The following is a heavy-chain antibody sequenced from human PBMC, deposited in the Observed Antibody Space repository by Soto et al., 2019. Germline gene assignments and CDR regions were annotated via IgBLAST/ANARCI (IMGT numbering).Heavy chain of an antibody. V-gene: IGHV3-74*01. CDR1: GFTFSSYW. CDR2: ISTDASST. Sequence: EVQLVESGGGLVQPGGSLRLSCEASGFTFSSYWMHWVRQAPGKGLVWVSSISTDASSTSYADPVQGRFTISRDNAKNTLYLQMNSVRAEDTAVYYCARLPNKSPQNWGQGTLVIVSP. J-gene: IGHJ1*01. CDR3: ARLPNKSPQN.